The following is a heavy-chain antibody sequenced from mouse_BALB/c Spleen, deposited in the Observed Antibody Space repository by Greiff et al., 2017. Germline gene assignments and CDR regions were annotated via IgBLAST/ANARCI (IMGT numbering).Heavy chain of an antibody. CDR2: ISSGGGNT. D-gene: IGHD1-2*01. Sequence: EVHLVESGGGLVKPGGSLKLSCAASGFTFSSYTMSWVRQTPEKRLEWVATISSGGGNTYYPDSVKGRFTISRDNAKNNLYLQMSSLRSEDTALYYCARYQIHYYGYFDYWGQGTTLTVSS. CDR1: GFTFSSYT. J-gene: IGHJ2*01. CDR3: ARYQIHYYGYFDY. V-gene: IGHV5-9*03.